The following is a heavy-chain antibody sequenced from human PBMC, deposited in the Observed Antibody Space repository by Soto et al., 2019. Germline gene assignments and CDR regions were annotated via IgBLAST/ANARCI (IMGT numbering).Heavy chain of an antibody. V-gene: IGHV4-31*03. CDR3: ARDRGNSRTLLFDY. Sequence: PSETRSLTCTVSGGSISSGGYYWSWIRQHPGKGLEWIGYIYYSGSTYYNPSLKSRVTISVDTSKNQFSLKLSSVTAADTAVYYCARDRGNSRTLLFDYWGQGTLVTVPS. D-gene: IGHD3-10*01. CDR1: GGSISSGGYY. CDR2: IYYSGST. J-gene: IGHJ4*02.